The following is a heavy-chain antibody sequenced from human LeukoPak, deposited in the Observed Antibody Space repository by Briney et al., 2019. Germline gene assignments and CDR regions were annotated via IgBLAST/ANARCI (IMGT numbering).Heavy chain of an antibody. D-gene: IGHD1-26*01. CDR2: ISSNGGST. CDR3: ARVGQVGAYYYYYMDV. V-gene: IGHV3-64*01. J-gene: IGHJ6*03. Sequence: PGGSLRLSCAASGFIFSSYAMHWVRQAPGKGLEYVSAISSNGGSTYYANSVKGRFTISRDNSKNTLYLQMGSLRAEDMAVYYCARVGQVGAYYYYYMDVWGKGTTVTISS. CDR1: GFIFSSYA.